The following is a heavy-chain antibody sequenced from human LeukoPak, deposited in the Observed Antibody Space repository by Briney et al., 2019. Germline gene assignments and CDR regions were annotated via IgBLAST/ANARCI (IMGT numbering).Heavy chain of an antibody. Sequence: GASVKVSCKGSGYTLTELSMHWVRQAPGKGLEWMGGFDPEDGETIYAQKFQGRVTMTADTSTDTAYMELSSLRSEDTAVYYCATRSGGRWLIYYYMDVWGKGTTVTVSS. CDR1: GYTLTELS. CDR3: ATRSGGRWLIYYYMDV. D-gene: IGHD6-19*01. J-gene: IGHJ6*03. V-gene: IGHV1-24*01. CDR2: FDPEDGET.